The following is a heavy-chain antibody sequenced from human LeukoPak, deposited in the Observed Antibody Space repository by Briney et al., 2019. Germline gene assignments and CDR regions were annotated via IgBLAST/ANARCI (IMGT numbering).Heavy chain of an antibody. CDR3: ARHLLPAAVTSYDAFDV. CDR2: IYPGDSNT. CDR1: GYSFASYW. D-gene: IGHD2-15*01. J-gene: IGHJ3*01. V-gene: IGHV5-51*01. Sequence: GESLKISCKGSGYSFASYWIGWVRQMPGKGLEWMGIIYPGDSNTRYSPSFQGQVTISADKSISTAYLQWSSLKASDTAMYYCARHLLPAAVTSYDAFDVWSQGTMVTVSS.